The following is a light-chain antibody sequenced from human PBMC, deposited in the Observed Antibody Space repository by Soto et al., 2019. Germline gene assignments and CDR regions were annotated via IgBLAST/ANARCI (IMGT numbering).Light chain of an antibody. CDR3: QQYNSYPT. CDR2: KAS. CDR1: QSISSW. J-gene: IGKJ1*01. Sequence: DIQMTQSPSTLSASVGDRVTITCRASQSISSWLAWYQQKPGKDPKLLIYKASSIESGVQSRFSGSRSGTELTLTIGSLQHDDFATYYWQQYNSYPTYGQGTKVEIK. V-gene: IGKV1-5*03.